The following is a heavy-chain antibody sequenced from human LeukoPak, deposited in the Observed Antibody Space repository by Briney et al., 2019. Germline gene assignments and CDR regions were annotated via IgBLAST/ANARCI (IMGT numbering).Heavy chain of an antibody. Sequence: PSETLSLTCTVSGGSISSYYWSWIRQPPGKGLEWIGYIYYSGSTSYNPSLKSRVTISVDTSKNQFSLKLSSVTAADTAVYYCARAPYSSSWFDYWGQGTLVTVSS. J-gene: IGHJ5*01. V-gene: IGHV4-59*01. CDR1: GGSISSYY. CDR2: IYYSGST. D-gene: IGHD6-13*01. CDR3: ARAPYSSSWFDY.